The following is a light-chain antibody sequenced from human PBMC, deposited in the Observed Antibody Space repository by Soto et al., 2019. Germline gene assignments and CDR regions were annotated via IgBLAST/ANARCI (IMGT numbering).Light chain of an antibody. V-gene: IGKV3-20*01. Sequence: EIVLTQSPDTLSLSPGERATLSCRASQNIYINSLAWYQQRPGQAPRLLIYGGPTRATAVPDRFSGSGSGTDFALTISRLEPEDFAVYYCQQYGAPPLTFGPGTKVD. CDR1: QNIYINS. CDR3: QQYGAPPLT. J-gene: IGKJ3*01. CDR2: GGP.